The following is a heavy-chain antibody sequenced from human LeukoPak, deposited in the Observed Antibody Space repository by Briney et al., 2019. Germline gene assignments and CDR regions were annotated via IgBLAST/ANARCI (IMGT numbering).Heavy chain of an antibody. D-gene: IGHD2-8*01. CDR1: GFTFSSYS. Sequence: PGRSLRLSCAASGFTFSSYSMNWVRQAPGKGLEWVSYISSSSSTIYYADSVKGRFTISRDNAKNSLYLQMNSLRAEDTAVYYCARDRVSDYWGQGTLVTVSS. V-gene: IGHV3-48*01. CDR3: ARDRVSDY. CDR2: ISSSSSTI. J-gene: IGHJ4*02.